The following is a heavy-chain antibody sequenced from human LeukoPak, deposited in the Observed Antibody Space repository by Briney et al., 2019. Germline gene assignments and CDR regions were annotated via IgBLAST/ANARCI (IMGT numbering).Heavy chain of an antibody. CDR1: GFTVSNSY. D-gene: IGHD3-22*01. CDR3: ARNYYDSSAEYYFDY. Sequence: GGSLRLSCAASGFTVSNSYMNWVRQAPGRGLEWVASIYSGGGTYYADSVKGRFTLSRDNDKNTLYLQMDSLRAEDTAVYYCARNYYDSSAEYYFDYWGQGTLVTVSS. CDR2: IYSGGGT. V-gene: IGHV3-66*01. J-gene: IGHJ4*02.